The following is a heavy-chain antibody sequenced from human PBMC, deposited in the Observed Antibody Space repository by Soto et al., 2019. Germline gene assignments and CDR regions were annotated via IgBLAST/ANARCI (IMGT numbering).Heavy chain of an antibody. Sequence: QVQLVQSGGEVKKPGASVNISCKATGYTFISYSITWVRQAPGQGLEGMGWISTYNGNTKYAQGLQGRVTLTRDTSTNTAFMEIRGLRSDDTAISYCAREGAHSSGWYDYLDQGGQGTLVAVSS. CDR2: ISTYNGNT. J-gene: IGHJ4*02. CDR1: GYTFISYS. D-gene: IGHD6-19*01. V-gene: IGHV1-18*04. CDR3: AREGAHSSGWYDYLDQ.